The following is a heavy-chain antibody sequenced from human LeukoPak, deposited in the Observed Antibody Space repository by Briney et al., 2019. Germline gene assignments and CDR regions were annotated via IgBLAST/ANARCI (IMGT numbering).Heavy chain of an antibody. CDR1: GFTFTTYS. J-gene: IGHJ6*04. CDR3: ARDPYHRKDGGYGMDV. CDR2: IKKDGSDK. D-gene: IGHD1-14*01. Sequence: GGSLRLSCAASGFTFTTYSMSWVRQAPGKGLEWVANIKKDGSDKYYVDSVKGRFTISRDNAEYSLYLQKNPLRAEDTAVSSCARDPYHRKDGGYGMDVWGKGTPVTVYS. V-gene: IGHV3-7*03.